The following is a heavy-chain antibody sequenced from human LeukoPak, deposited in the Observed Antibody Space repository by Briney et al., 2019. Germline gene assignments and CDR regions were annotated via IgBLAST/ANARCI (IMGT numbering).Heavy chain of an antibody. CDR2: IDHSGST. Sequence: SETLSLTCAVYGGSFSGYYWSWIRQPPGKGLEWIGQIDHSGSTNFNPSLKSRVTMSVDTTKKRVSLRLNSVTAADTAVYYCARVLLVTPVAAFDIWGQGTMVTVSS. J-gene: IGHJ3*02. CDR3: ARVLLVTPVAAFDI. D-gene: IGHD4-23*01. V-gene: IGHV4-34*01. CDR1: GGSFSGYY.